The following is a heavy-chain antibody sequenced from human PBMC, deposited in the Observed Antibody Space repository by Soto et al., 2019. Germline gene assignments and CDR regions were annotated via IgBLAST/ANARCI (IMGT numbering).Heavy chain of an antibody. CDR2: MSGSGGVR. CDR3: SRNTSGRQGSTLDI. Sequence: PGGSLRLSCKASGFGLSDYAMTWVRQAPGRGLVWVSAMSGSGGVRYYTRAGRGRFTISRDNSRNTLYLQMNNLRAEDTAVYYCSRNTSGRQGSTLDIWGQGTMVTVSS. CDR1: GFGLSDYA. D-gene: IGHD6-19*01. J-gene: IGHJ3*02. V-gene: IGHV3-23*01.